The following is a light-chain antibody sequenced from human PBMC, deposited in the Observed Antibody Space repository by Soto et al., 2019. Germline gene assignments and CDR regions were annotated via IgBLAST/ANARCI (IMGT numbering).Light chain of an antibody. CDR3: SSFTSSSTPYV. V-gene: IGLV2-14*01. CDR2: EVS. Sequence: QSALTQPASASGSPGQSTTISCTGSSSDVGGYKYVSWYQQHPGKAPKLIIHEVSNRPSGVSNRFSGSKSGNTASLTISGLQAEDEADYYCSSFTSSSTPYVFGTGTKLTVL. J-gene: IGLJ1*01. CDR1: SSDVGGYKY.